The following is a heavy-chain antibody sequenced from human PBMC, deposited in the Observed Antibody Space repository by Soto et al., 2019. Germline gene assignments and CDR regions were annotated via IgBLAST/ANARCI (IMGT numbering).Heavy chain of an antibody. CDR1: GFTLSSYW. CDR3: ARDRKQWLVSWFDP. V-gene: IGHV3-7*01. D-gene: IGHD6-19*01. Sequence: PGGSLRLSCAASGFTLSSYWMSWVRQAPGKGLEWVANIKQDGSEKYYVDSVKGRFTISRDNAKNSLYLQMNSLRAEDTAVYYCARDRKQWLVSWFDPWGQGTLVTVSS. J-gene: IGHJ5*02. CDR2: IKQDGSEK.